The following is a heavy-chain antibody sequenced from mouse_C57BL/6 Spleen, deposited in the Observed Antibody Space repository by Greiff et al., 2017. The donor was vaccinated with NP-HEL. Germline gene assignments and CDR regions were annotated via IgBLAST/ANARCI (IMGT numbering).Heavy chain of an antibody. Sequence: EVQLVESGGDLVKPGGSLKLSCAASGFTFSSYGMSWVRQTPDKRLEWVATISSGGSYTYYPDSVKGRFTISRANATNTLYLQMSSLKSEDTAMYYCARQGYYVRGGPSFAYWGQGTLVTVSA. D-gene: IGHD2-3*01. V-gene: IGHV5-6*01. CDR1: GFTFSSYG. CDR3: ARQGYYVRGGPSFAY. CDR2: ISSGGSYT. J-gene: IGHJ3*01.